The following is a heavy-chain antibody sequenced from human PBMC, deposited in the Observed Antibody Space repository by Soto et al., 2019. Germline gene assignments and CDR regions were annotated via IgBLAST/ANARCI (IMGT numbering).Heavy chain of an antibody. J-gene: IGHJ4*02. Sequence: GGSLRLSCVASGFTFSSHNMHWVRQAPGKGLEWVTVISYDANNKHYADSVMGRFSISRDNSKNTLYLQMNSLRTEDTAVYYCAKDRSSSWAFDYWGQGTLVTVS. CDR3: AKDRSSSWAFDY. D-gene: IGHD6-13*01. CDR2: ISYDANNK. CDR1: GFTFSSHN. V-gene: IGHV3-30*18.